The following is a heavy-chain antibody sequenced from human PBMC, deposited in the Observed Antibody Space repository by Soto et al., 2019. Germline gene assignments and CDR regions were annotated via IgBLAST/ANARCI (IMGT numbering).Heavy chain of an antibody. V-gene: IGHV3-21*01. J-gene: IGHJ4*02. CDR3: ARHGSGSYYNVIDY. CDR1: GFTFSSYS. CDR2: ISSSSSYI. Sequence: EVQLVESGGGLVKPGGSLRLSCAASGFTFSSYSMNWVRQAPGKGLEWVSSISSSSSYIYYADSVKGRFTISRDNAKNSLYLQMNSLRAEDTAVYYCARHGSGSYYNVIDYWGQGTLVTVSS. D-gene: IGHD3-10*01.